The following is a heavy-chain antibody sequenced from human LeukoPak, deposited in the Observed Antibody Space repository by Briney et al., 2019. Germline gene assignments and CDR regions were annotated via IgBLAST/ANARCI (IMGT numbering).Heavy chain of an antibody. CDR2: ISAYNGNT. V-gene: IGHV1-18*01. CDR3: ARENYCSSTSCLGGNWFDP. CDR1: GYTFTSYG. J-gene: IGHJ5*02. D-gene: IGHD2-2*01. Sequence: ASVKVSCKASGYTFTSYGISWVRQAPGQGLEWMGWISAYNGNTNYAQKLQGRVTMTTDTSTSTAYMELRSPRSDDTAVYYCARENYCSSTSCLGGNWFDPWGQGTLVTVSS.